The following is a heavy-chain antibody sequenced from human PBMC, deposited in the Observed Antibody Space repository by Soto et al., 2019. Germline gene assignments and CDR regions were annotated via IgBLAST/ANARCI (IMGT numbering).Heavy chain of an antibody. Sequence: QVQLVESGGGVVQPGRSLRLSCAASGFTFSDYGMHWVRQAPGKGPGWVAVIWYDGSNKYYSDSVKGRFTISRDNSKNTLYLQMNSLRAEDTGVYYCARDWLACDYWGQGTLVTVSS. D-gene: IGHD6-19*01. CDR1: GFTFSDYG. CDR3: ARDWLACDY. CDR2: IWYDGSNK. J-gene: IGHJ4*02. V-gene: IGHV3-33*01.